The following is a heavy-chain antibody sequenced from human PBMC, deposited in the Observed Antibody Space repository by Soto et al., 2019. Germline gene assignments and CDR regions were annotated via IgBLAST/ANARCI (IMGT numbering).Heavy chain of an antibody. J-gene: IGHJ4*02. D-gene: IGHD2-15*01. CDR3: ARVGRDCSGGSCYPRGYFDY. Sequence: QVQLVESGGGVVQPGRSLRLSCAASGFTFSSYGMHWVRQAPGKGLEWVAVIWYDGSNKYYADSVEGRFTIYRDNSKNPLYLQMNSLRADYTAVYYCARVGRDCSGGSCYPRGYFDYWGQGTLVTVSS. CDR1: GFTFSSYG. V-gene: IGHV3-33*01. CDR2: IWYDGSNK.